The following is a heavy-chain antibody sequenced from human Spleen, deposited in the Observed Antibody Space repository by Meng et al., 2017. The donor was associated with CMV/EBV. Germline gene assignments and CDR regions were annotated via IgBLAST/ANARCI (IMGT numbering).Heavy chain of an antibody. CDR1: GFTFSNYA. V-gene: IGHV3-23*01. CDR2: ISDSGGNT. D-gene: IGHD1-26*01. J-gene: IGHJ4*02. Sequence: GGSLKISCAASGFTFSNYAMSWDRQAPGKGLEWVSTISDSGGNTYYADSVKGRFTISRDNSKSTLYLQMNSLRAEDTAVYYCAKAWWELLHPLAHYYFDSWGQGTLVTVSS. CDR3: AKAWWELLHPLAHYYFDS.